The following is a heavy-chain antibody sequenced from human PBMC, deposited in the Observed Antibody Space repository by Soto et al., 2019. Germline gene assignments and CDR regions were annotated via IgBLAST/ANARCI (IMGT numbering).Heavy chain of an antibody. CDR1: GGSISSSSYY. CDR2: IYYSGST. J-gene: IGHJ4*02. V-gene: IGHV4-39*01. D-gene: IGHD4-17*01. CDR3: ASLDDYGDQGGY. Sequence: QLLESGPGLVKPSETLSLTCTVSGGSISSSSYYWGWIRQPPGKGLEWIGSIYYSGSTYYNPSLKSRVTISVDTSKNQFSLKLSSVTAADTAVYYCASLDDYGDQGGYWGQGTLVTVSS.